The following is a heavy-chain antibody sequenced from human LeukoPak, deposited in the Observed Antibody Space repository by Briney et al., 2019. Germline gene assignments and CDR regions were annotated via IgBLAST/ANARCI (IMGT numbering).Heavy chain of an antibody. CDR1: GYTFTGYY. Sequence: ASVKVSCKASGYTFTGYYMHWVRQAPGQGLEWMGWINPNSGGTNYAQKFQGRVTMTRDTSISTAYMELSRLRSDDTAVYSCARPASGDYTYYYYMDVWGKGTTVTVSS. CDR2: INPNSGGT. D-gene: IGHD4-17*01. V-gene: IGHV1-2*02. CDR3: ARPASGDYTYYYYMDV. J-gene: IGHJ6*03.